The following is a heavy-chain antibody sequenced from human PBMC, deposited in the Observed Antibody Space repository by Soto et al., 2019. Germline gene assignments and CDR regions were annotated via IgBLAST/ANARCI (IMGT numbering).Heavy chain of an antibody. CDR3: ARKQAGFFYGIDY. CDR2: IDGSGYT. D-gene: IGHD3-3*01. V-gene: IGHV4-31*03. CDR1: GGSISTGGYY. J-gene: IGHJ4*02. Sequence: PSETLSLTCTVSGGSISTGGYYWSWIRQYPGKGPEWLGYIDGSGYTFYNPSLQSRLTLSMDTSKNQFSLKLSSATAADTAVYFCARKQAGFFYGIDYWGQGTLVTVSS.